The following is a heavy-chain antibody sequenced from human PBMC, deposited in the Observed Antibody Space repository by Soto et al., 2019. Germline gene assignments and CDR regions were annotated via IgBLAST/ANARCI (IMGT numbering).Heavy chain of an antibody. CDR2: INHSGST. V-gene: IGHV4-34*01. Sequence: SDSLSLTYAVYIESFSGYYWSSIRQPSGMGLEWIGEINHSGSTNYNPSLKSRVTISVDTSKNQVSLKLSSVTAADTAVYYCARGWCSSSTSCDYYDNYYMDVLGKGTTVT. CDR3: ARGWCSSSTSCDYYDNYYMDV. CDR1: IESFSGYY. D-gene: IGHD2-2*01. J-gene: IGHJ6*03.